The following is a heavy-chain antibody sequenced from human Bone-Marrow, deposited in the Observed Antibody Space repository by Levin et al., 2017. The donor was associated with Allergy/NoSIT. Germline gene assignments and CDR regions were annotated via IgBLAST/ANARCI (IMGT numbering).Heavy chain of an antibody. CDR1: GFSFGSYG. J-gene: IGHJ6*03. CDR2: INYEGRKI. Sequence: GGSLRLSCVTSGFSFGSYGMHWVRQAPGKGLEWVAVINYEGRKINYVDSVKGRFTISRGDSKNTLYLQMDSLRAEDTAIYYCARIENGDFWSGYPYYYYYMDVWGKGTTVTVSS. CDR3: ARIENGDFWSGYPYYYYYMDV. V-gene: IGHV3-33*01. D-gene: IGHD3-3*01.